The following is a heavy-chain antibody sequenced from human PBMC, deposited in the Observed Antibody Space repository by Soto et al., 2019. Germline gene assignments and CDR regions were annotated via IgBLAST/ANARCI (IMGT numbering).Heavy chain of an antibody. D-gene: IGHD2-15*01. CDR1: GYTFTSYD. V-gene: IGHV1-8*01. Sequence: ASVKVSCKASGYTFTSYDINWVRQATGQGLEWMGWMNPNSGNTGYAQKFQGRVTMTRNTSISTAYMELSSLRSEDTAVYYCARGMWGAVVVVAAPEYFQHWSQGTLVTVSS. CDR3: ARGMWGAVVVVAAPEYFQH. CDR2: MNPNSGNT. J-gene: IGHJ1*01.